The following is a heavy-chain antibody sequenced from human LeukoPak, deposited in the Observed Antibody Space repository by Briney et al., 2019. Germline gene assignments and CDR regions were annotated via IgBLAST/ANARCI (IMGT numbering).Heavy chain of an antibody. D-gene: IGHD2-8*02. J-gene: IGHJ3*02. CDR2: ISGSGGST. Sequence: GGPLRLSCAASGFTFSSYAMSWVRQAPGKGLEWVSAISGSGGSTYYADSVKGRFTISRDNSKNTLYLQMNSLRAEDTAVYYCAKTGARANDAFDIWGQGTMVTVSS. CDR1: GFTFSSYA. V-gene: IGHV3-23*01. CDR3: AKTGARANDAFDI.